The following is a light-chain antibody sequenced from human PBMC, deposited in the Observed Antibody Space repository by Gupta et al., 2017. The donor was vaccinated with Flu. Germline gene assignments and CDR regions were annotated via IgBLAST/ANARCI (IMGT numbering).Light chain of an antibody. CDR1: QSVSSSN. CDR3: QQYGSSPRT. J-gene: IGKJ1*01. Sequence: GTLSLSPGERATLSCRASQSVSSSNLAWYQQKPGQAPRLFIYGASSRATGIPDRFSGSGSGTDFTLTISRLEPEDFAVYYCQQYGSSPRTFGQGTXVEIK. CDR2: GAS. V-gene: IGKV3-20*01.